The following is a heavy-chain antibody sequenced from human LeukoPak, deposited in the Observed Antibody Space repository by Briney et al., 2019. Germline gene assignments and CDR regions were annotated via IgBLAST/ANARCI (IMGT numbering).Heavy chain of an antibody. D-gene: IGHD1-1*01. J-gene: IGHJ4*02. Sequence: PSETLSLTCTVSGGSVSSGTYYWSWIRQPPGKGLEWIGYIYYSGSTNYNPSLKSRVTISIDTSKNQFSLKLSSVTAADTAVYYCARDRVRGNANPYFDYWGQGTLVTVSS. CDR3: ARDRVRGNANPYFDY. CDR2: IYYSGST. CDR1: GGSVSSGTYY. V-gene: IGHV4-61*01.